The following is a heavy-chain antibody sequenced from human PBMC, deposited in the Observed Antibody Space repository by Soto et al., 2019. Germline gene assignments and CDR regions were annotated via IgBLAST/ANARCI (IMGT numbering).Heavy chain of an antibody. J-gene: IGHJ4*02. V-gene: IGHV3-7*04. CDR3: AREHYFGLDY. D-gene: IGHD1-26*01. Sequence: EVQLVESGGGLVQPGGSLRLSSAASGFNFGGSWMTWVRQALGKGLEWLAKINPDGSGEYYVDSVKGRFTISRDNAKSSLFFQMHSLRDEDTAVYFCAREHYFGLDYWGQGTLVTVSS. CDR1: GFNFGGSW. CDR2: INPDGSGE.